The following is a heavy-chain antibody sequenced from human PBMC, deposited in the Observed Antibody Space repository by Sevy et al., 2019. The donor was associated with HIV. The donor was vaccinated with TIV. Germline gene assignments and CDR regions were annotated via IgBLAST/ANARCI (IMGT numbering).Heavy chain of an antibody. Sequence: ASVKVSCKASGGTFSSYAISWVRQAPGQGLEWMGGIIPIFGTANYAQMFQGRVTITADESTSTAYMELSSLRSEDTAVYYCARGTTVVTPGYYFDYWGQGTLVTVSS. CDR2: IIPIFGTA. CDR3: ARGTTVVTPGYYFDY. J-gene: IGHJ4*02. V-gene: IGHV1-69*13. D-gene: IGHD4-17*01. CDR1: GGTFSSYA.